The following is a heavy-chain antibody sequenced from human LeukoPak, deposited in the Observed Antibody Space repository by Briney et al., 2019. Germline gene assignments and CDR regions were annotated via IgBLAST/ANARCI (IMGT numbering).Heavy chain of an antibody. D-gene: IGHD1-14*01. J-gene: IGHJ3*02. CDR2: ITRVDSTP. CDR1: GFTFASYA. V-gene: IGHV3-23*01. Sequence: GGSLRLSCATSGFTFASYAMTWVRQAPGKGLEWVSGITRVDSTPYYADSVKGRFTISRDNSKNTLYLQMNSLRAEDTAVYYCARALPPRWAGAFDIWGQGTLV. CDR3: ARALPPRWAGAFDI.